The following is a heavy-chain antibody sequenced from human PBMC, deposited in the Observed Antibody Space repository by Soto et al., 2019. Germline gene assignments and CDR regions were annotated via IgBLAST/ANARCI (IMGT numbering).Heavy chain of an antibody. Sequence: QVQLVQSGAEVKKPGSSVQVSCKASGGTFTTYSFIWVRQAPGQGLEWLGSVIPSIESPNYAQKFQDRVTISAGESKRPAFLEVSRLRSGDTAGYFCSRGSEEWSNLGFFDSWGQGTLVTVSS. CDR2: VIPSIESP. D-gene: IGHD3-3*01. V-gene: IGHV1-69*18. CDR1: GGTFTTYS. J-gene: IGHJ4*02. CDR3: SRGSEEWSNLGFFDS.